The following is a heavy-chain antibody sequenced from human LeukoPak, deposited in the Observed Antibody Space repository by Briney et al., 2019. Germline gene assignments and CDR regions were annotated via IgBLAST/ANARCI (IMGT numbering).Heavy chain of an antibody. CDR2: IYTSGST. Sequence: ASGTMSLTCTASGGSISSYYWSWIRQPAGKGLEWIGRIYTSGSTNYNPSLKSRVTMSVDTSKNQFSLKLSSVTAADTAVYYCARTGSGGAFDIWGQGTMVTVSS. V-gene: IGHV4-4*07. CDR3: ARTGSGGAFDI. J-gene: IGHJ3*02. CDR1: GGSISSYY. D-gene: IGHD2-15*01.